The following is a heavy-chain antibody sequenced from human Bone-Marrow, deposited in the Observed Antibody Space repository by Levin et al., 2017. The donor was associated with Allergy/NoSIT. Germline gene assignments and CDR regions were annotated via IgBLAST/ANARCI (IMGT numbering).Heavy chain of an antibody. CDR1: GFTFGVYG. D-gene: IGHD2-15*01. CDR2: IWSDGSNT. Sequence: GESLKISCVASGFTFGVYGFHWVRQAPGKGLEWVAAIWSDGSNTYYADSVKGRFTISRDNSKNTLYLQILSLRAEDTAVYYCARDEVAYCTAGSCSQDAFDVWGQGTVVSVSS. CDR3: ARDEVAYCTAGSCSQDAFDV. V-gene: IGHV3-33*01. J-gene: IGHJ3*01.